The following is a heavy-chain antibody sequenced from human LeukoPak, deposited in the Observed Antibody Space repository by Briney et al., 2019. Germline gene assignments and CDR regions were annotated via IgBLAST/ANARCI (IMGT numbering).Heavy chain of an antibody. J-gene: IGHJ4*02. Sequence: PGGSLRLSCAASAFTFSSYSMNWVRQAPGKGLEWVSSISTSSSYIYYADSVKGRFTISRDNAKSSLYLQMNSLRAEDTAVYYCARGSDNYGGYVDYWGQGTLVTVSS. CDR3: ARGSDNYGGYVDY. CDR2: ISTSSSYI. V-gene: IGHV3-21*01. D-gene: IGHD2-21*01. CDR1: AFTFSSYS.